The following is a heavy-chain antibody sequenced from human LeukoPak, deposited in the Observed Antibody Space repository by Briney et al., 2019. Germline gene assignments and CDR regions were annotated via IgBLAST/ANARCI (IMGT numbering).Heavy chain of an antibody. J-gene: IGHJ3*02. Sequence: GGSLRLSCAASGFSFSSFWMSWVRQAPGKGPEWVAHIKENGSEQYYADSVKGRFTISRDNAQKSLWLQMNSLRVEDTAVYYCARGPGDFDASDIWGQGTMVTVSS. CDR3: ARGPGDFDASDI. CDR2: IKENGSEQ. D-gene: IGHD1-14*01. CDR1: GFSFSSFW. V-gene: IGHV3-7*01.